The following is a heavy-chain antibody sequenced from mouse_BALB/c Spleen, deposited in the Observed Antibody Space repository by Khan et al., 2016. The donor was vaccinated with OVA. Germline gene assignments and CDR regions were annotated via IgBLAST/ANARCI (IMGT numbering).Heavy chain of an antibody. V-gene: IGHV1-77*01. J-gene: IGHJ3*01. CDR3: ARSGTGSFLY. D-gene: IGHD4-1*01. Sequence: VQLQESGAELARPGASVKLSCKAPGYTFTDYYINWVRQRTGQGLEWIGDIYPGIGNTYYNEKFKGKATLTADKSSSTAYMQLSSLTSEDSAVYFCARSGTGSFLYWGQGTLVTVSA. CDR2: IYPGIGNT. CDR1: GYTFTDYY.